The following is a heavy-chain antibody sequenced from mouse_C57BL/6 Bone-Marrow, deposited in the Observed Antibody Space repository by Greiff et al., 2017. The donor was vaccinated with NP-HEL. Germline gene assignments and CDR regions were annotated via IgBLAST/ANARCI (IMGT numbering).Heavy chain of an antibody. V-gene: IGHV1-54*01. CDR1: GYAFTNYL. D-gene: IGHD3-1*01. CDR3: ARLRGTRTAWFAY. J-gene: IGHJ3*01. Sequence: VQLQQSGAELVRPGTSVKVSCKASGYAFTNYLIEWVKQRPGQGLEWIGVINPGSGGTNYNEKFKGKATLTADKSSSTAYMQLSSLTSEDSAVYFCARLRGTRTAWFAYWGQGTLVTVSA. CDR2: INPGSGGT.